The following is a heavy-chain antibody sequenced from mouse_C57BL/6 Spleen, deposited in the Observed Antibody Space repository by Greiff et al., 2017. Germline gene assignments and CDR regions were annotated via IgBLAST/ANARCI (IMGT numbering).Heavy chain of an antibody. CDR3: ARGGYFDY. J-gene: IGHJ2*01. Sequence: ESGPGLVKPSQSLSLTGSVTGYSITSGYYWNWIRQFPGNKLEWMGYISYDGSNNYNPSLKNRISITRDTSKNQFFLKLNSVTTEDTATYYCARGGYFDYWGQGTTLTVSS. CDR1: GYSITSGYY. CDR2: ISYDGSN. V-gene: IGHV3-6*01.